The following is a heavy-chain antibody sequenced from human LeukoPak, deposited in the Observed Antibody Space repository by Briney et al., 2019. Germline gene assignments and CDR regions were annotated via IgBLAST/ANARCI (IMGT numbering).Heavy chain of an antibody. J-gene: IGHJ6*03. D-gene: IGHD2-15*01. CDR1: GYTFTSYD. V-gene: IGHV7-4-1*02. Sequence: ASVKVSCKASGYTFTSYDINWVRQATGQGLEWMGWISTNTGNPTYAQGFTGRFVFSLDTSVSTAYLQISSLKAEDTAVYYCARKSVAATPRDIVYQYSYMDVWGKGTTVTVSS. CDR3: ARKSVAATPRDIVYQYSYMDV. CDR2: ISTNTGNP.